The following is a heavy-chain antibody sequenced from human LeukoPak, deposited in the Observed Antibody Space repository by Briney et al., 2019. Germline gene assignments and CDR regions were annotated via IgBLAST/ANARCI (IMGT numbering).Heavy chain of an antibody. CDR2: ISGYNGNT. CDR3: ARGGSSSWSRQFDY. Sequence: ASVKVSCKASGYNFSDYYIHWVRQAPGQGLEWMGWISGYNGNTNYAQKLQGRVTMTTDTSTTTAYMELRSLRSDDTAVYYCARGGSSSWSRQFDYWGQGTLVTVSS. CDR1: GYNFSDYY. D-gene: IGHD2-2*01. V-gene: IGHV1-18*04. J-gene: IGHJ4*02.